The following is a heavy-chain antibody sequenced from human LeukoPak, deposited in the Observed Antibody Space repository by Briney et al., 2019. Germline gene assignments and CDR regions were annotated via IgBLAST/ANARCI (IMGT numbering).Heavy chain of an antibody. CDR3: ARSMVYAAD. Sequence: HPGGSLRLSCAASGFTFSSYSMNWVRQAPGKGLEWVSAISGSGGSTYYADSVKGRFTISRDNSKNTLYLQMNSLRAEDTAVYYCARSMVYAADWGQGTLVTVSS. J-gene: IGHJ4*02. CDR1: GFTFSSYS. D-gene: IGHD2-8*01. V-gene: IGHV3-23*01. CDR2: ISGSGGST.